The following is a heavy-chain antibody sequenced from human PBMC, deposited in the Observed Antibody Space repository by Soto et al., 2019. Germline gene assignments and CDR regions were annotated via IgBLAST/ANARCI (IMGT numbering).Heavy chain of an antibody. V-gene: IGHV1-3*01. CDR3: AKEKAGQASYYYCGMDV. CDR1: GYTFTSYA. Sequence: QVQLVQSGAEVKKPGASVKVSCKASGYTFTSYAMHWVRQAPGQRLEWMGWINAGNGNTKYSQKFQGRVTITRDTSASTAYMELSSLRSEDTAVYYCAKEKAGQASYYYCGMDVWGQGTTVTASS. CDR2: INAGNGNT. D-gene: IGHD6-13*01. J-gene: IGHJ6*02.